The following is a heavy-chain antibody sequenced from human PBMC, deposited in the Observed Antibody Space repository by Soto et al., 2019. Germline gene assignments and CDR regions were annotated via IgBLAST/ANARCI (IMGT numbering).Heavy chain of an antibody. CDR3: ARDKRRAAAGTRENTYYYYGMDV. V-gene: IGHV3-11*06. CDR2: ISSSSSYT. Sequence: QVQLVESGGGLVKPGGSLRLSCAASGFTFSDYYMSWIRQAPGKGLEWVSYISSSSSYTNYADSVKGRFTISRDNAKNSLYLQMNSLRAEDTAVYYCARDKRRAAAGTRENTYYYYGMDVWGQGTTVTVSS. D-gene: IGHD6-13*01. CDR1: GFTFSDYY. J-gene: IGHJ6*02.